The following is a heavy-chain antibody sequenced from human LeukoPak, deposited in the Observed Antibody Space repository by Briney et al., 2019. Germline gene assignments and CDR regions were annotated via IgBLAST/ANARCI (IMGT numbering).Heavy chain of an antibody. V-gene: IGHV5-51*01. CDR3: ARHETGPYFDY. CDR2: IYPGDSDT. Sequence: GESLKISCKGSGYSFTAYWIGWVRQMPGKGLECMGIIYPGDSDTRYSPSFQGQVTISADKSFSTAYLQWSSLKASDTAMYYCARHETGPYFDYWGQGTLVTVSS. CDR1: GYSFTAYW. D-gene: IGHD3-9*01. J-gene: IGHJ4*02.